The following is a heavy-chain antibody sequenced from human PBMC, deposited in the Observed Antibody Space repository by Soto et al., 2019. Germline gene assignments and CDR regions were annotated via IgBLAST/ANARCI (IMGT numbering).Heavy chain of an antibody. CDR2: IHSNGNIT. CDR1: GFTFSAYW. D-gene: IGHD3-10*01. J-gene: IGHJ6*02. Sequence: EVQLVESGGGLVQPGGSLRLSCAASGFTFSAYWMHWVRQAPGKGLVWVSRIHSNGNITTYADFVKGRFTISRDNAKNTLYLQMNSLRAEDTAVYYCARSVRSGTYPYYYYAMDVWGLGTTVTVSS. V-gene: IGHV3-74*03. CDR3: ARSVRSGTYPYYYYAMDV.